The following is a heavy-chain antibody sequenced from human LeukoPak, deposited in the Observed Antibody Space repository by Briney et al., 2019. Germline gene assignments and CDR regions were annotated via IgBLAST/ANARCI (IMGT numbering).Heavy chain of an antibody. J-gene: IGHJ4*02. CDR2: IYTSGST. V-gene: IGHV4-4*07. Sequence: SETLPLTCTVSGGSISSYYWSWVRQPAGKGLEWIGRIYTSGSTNYNPSLKSRVTMSVDTSKNQFSLKLSSVTAADTAVYYCARDVRSGWYAYFDYWGQGTLVTVSS. CDR3: ARDVRSGWYAYFDY. CDR1: GGSISSYY. D-gene: IGHD6-19*01.